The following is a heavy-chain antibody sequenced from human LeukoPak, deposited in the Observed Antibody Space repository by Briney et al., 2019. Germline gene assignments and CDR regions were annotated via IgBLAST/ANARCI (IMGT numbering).Heavy chain of an antibody. CDR2: VSNDGSNK. D-gene: IGHD3-3*02. J-gene: IGHJ4*02. Sequence: GGSLRLSCAASGIIFSSYAMHWARQAPGKGLEWVAVVSNDGSNKYYADSVKGRFTISRDNSNSTLYLQMNSLRVEDTAVYYCAKDLRPIYYWGQGTLVTVSS. CDR3: AKDLRPIYY. CDR1: GIIFSSYA. V-gene: IGHV3-30*04.